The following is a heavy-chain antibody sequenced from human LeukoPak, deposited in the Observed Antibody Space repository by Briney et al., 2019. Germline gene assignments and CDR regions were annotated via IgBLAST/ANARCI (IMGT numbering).Heavy chain of an antibody. D-gene: IGHD4-11*01. V-gene: IGHV3-33*06. CDR2: IWSDGTEK. J-gene: IGHJ4*02. Sequence: PGGSLRLSCAASGCTYSHYGMHWVRQAPGKGLEWVAVIWSDGTEKYYGDAVKGRLTISRDNSRNTLYLQMNSLRGEDTAVYYCAKDAQRGFDYSNSLEYWGQGTLVTVSS. CDR1: GCTYSHYG. CDR3: AKDAQRGFDYSNSLEY.